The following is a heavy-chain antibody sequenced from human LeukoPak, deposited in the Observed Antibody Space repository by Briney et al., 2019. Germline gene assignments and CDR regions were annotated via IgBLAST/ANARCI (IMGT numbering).Heavy chain of an antibody. Sequence: SVKVSCTASGGTFSSYAISWVRQAPGQGLEWMGRIIPILGIANYAQKFQGRVTITADKSTSTAYMELSSLRSEDTAVYYCARDVVNEVAGTVGFDYWGQGTLVTVSS. CDR1: GGTFSSYA. CDR2: IIPILGIA. J-gene: IGHJ4*02. V-gene: IGHV1-69*04. CDR3: ARDVVNEVAGTVGFDY. D-gene: IGHD6-19*01.